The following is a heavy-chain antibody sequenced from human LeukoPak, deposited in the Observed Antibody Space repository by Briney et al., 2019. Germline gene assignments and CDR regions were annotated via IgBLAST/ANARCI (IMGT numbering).Heavy chain of an antibody. CDR2: ISGSGGST. CDR1: GFTFSSYA. CDR3: AKDNGYGSGSYPFDY. J-gene: IGHJ4*02. V-gene: IGHV3-23*01. D-gene: IGHD3-10*01. Sequence: GGSLRLSCAASGFTFSSYAMSWVRQAPGKGLEWVLAISGSGGSTYYADSVKGRFTISRDNSKNTLCLQMNSLRAEDTAVYYCAKDNGYGSGSYPFDYWGQGTLVTVSS.